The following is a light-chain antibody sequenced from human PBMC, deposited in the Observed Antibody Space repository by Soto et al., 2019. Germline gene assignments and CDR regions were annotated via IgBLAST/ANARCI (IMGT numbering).Light chain of an antibody. J-gene: IGKJ2*01. CDR2: AAS. V-gene: IGKV3-20*01. Sequence: DMVLTQSAGTLSWSPGERATLSWRASRGLASSYLGWYQQKPGQPPRLLLYAASKRATGIPDRFSGSGSGTDFTLTINRLEPEDSAVYYCQQYGSSPPYTFGQGAKVDIK. CDR1: RGLASSY. CDR3: QQYGSSPPYT.